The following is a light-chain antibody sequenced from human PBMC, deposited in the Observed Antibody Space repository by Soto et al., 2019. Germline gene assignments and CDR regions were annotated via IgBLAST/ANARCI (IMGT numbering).Light chain of an antibody. J-gene: IGKJ1*01. CDR2: DAS. CDR1: QSISSW. V-gene: IGKV1-5*01. Sequence: DIQMTQSPSTLSAPVGDRVNITCRASQSISSWLAWYQQKPGKAPKLLIYDASSLESGVPSRFSGSGSGTEFTLTISSLQPDDFATYYCQQYNSYLWTFGQGTKV. CDR3: QQYNSYLWT.